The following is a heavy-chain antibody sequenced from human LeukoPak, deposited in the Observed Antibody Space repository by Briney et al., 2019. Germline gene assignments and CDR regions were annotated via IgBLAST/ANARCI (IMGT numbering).Heavy chain of an antibody. CDR2: ITPILGIA. D-gene: IGHD2-21*02. CDR3: ASGRAYCGGDCYSRYYYGMDV. J-gene: IGHJ6*02. V-gene: IGHV1-69*04. Sequence: GSSVKVSCKASGGTFSSYAISWVRQAPGQGLEWMGRITPILGIANYAQKFQGRVTITADKSTSTAYMELSSLRSEDTAVYYCASGRAYCGGDCYSRYYYGMDVWGQGTTVTVSS. CDR1: GGTFSSYA.